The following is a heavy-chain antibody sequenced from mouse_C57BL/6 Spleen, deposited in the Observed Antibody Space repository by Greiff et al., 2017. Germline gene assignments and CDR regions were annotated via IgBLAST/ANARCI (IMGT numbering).Heavy chain of an antibody. J-gene: IGHJ2*01. CDR2: IDPSDSYT. D-gene: IGHD2-1*01. Sequence: QVQLQQSGAELVMPGASVKLSCKASGYTFTSYWMHWVKQRPGQGLEWIGEIDPSDSYTNYNQKFKGKSTLTVDKSSSTAYMQLSSLTSEDPAVDYCARSAGIYGNYVGYWGQGTTLTVSS. V-gene: IGHV1-69*01. CDR3: ARSAGIYGNYVGY. CDR1: GYTFTSYW.